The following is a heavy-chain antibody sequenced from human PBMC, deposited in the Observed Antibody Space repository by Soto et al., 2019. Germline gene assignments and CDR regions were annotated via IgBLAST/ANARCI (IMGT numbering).Heavy chain of an antibody. CDR2: ISWNSGSI. Sequence: GGSLRLSCAASGFTFDDYAMHWVRQAPGKGLEWVSGISWNSGSIGYADSVKGRFTISRDNAKNSLYLQMNSLRAEDTALYYCAKVLIPGYSSGWYATSNDAFDIWGQGTMVTVSS. V-gene: IGHV3-9*01. CDR3: AKVLIPGYSSGWYATSNDAFDI. J-gene: IGHJ3*02. CDR1: GFTFDDYA. D-gene: IGHD6-19*01.